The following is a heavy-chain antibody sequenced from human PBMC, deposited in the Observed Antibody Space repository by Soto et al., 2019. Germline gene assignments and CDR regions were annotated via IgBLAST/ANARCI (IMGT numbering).Heavy chain of an antibody. V-gene: IGHV3-21*01. J-gene: IGHJ4*02. Sequence: GSLRLSCAASGFTFSSYSMNWVRQAPGKGLEWVSSISSSSSYIYYADSVKGRFTISRDNAKNSLYLQMNSLRAEDTAVYYCASYGDYVGWGASYFDYWGQGTLVTVSS. CDR1: GFTFSSYS. CDR3: ASYGDYVGWGASYFDY. D-gene: IGHD4-17*01. CDR2: ISSSSSYI.